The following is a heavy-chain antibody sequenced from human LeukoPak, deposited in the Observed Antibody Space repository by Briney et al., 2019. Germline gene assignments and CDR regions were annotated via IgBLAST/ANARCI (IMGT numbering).Heavy chain of an antibody. Sequence: PGGSLRLSCAASGFTFSSYGMHWVRQAPGKWLEGVAVISYDGSNKYYADSVEGRFTISRDNSKNTLYLQMNSLRAEDTAVYYCAKDHDYGDYTLDYWGQGTLVTVSS. J-gene: IGHJ4*02. CDR2: ISYDGSNK. CDR3: AKDHDYGDYTLDY. D-gene: IGHD4-17*01. CDR1: GFTFSSYG. V-gene: IGHV3-30*18.